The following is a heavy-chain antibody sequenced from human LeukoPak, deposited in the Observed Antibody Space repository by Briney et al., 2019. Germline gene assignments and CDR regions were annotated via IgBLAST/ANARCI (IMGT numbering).Heavy chain of an antibody. V-gene: IGHV4-59*08. Sequence: SETLSLTCTVSGGSISSYYWSWIRQPPGKGLEWTGYIYYSGSTNYNPSLKSRVTISVDTSKNQFSLKLSSVTAADTAVYYCARRAHSWTGRYNWFDPWGQGTLVTVSS. CDR3: ARRAHSWTGRYNWFDP. D-gene: IGHD6-13*01. J-gene: IGHJ5*02. CDR2: IYYSGST. CDR1: GGSISSYY.